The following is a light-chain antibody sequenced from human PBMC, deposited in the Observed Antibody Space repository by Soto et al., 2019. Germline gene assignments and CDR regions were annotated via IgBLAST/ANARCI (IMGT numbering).Light chain of an antibody. CDR1: STNIGAGYG. Sequence: QSVLTQPPSVSGAPGQRVSISCTGSSTNIGAGYGVHWYQQRPGTAPKLLIYSNNQRPSGVPDRFSGSKSGTSASLAISGLQSEDEADYYCAAWDDSLNGLFGGGTKLTVL. CDR3: AAWDDSLNGL. CDR2: SNN. J-gene: IGLJ3*02. V-gene: IGLV1-44*01.